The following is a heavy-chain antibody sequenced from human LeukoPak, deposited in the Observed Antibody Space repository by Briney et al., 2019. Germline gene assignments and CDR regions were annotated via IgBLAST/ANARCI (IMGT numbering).Heavy chain of an antibody. V-gene: IGHV3-7*01. CDR3: ARDVWTGVAVSDY. CDR2: IKEDGSIQ. CDR1: GFTFSSYW. D-gene: IGHD6-19*01. Sequence: GGSLRLSCVASGFTFSSYWMSWVRQAPGKGLEWLANIKEDGSIQYYLDSVRGRFTISRDNAKTSVYLQLNSLRAADKAVYYCARDVWTGVAVSDYWGQGTLVTVSS. J-gene: IGHJ4*02.